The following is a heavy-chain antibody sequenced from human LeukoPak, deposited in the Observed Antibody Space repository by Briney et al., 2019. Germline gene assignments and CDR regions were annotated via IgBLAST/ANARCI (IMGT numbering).Heavy chain of an antibody. J-gene: IGHJ4*02. D-gene: IGHD5-18*01. CDR2: ISSSSSYI. CDR1: GFTFSSYS. Sequence: GGSLRLSCAASGFTFSSYSMNWVRQAPGEGLELVSSISSSSSYIYYADSVKGRFTISRDNAKNSLYLQMNSLRAEDTAVYYCARDPPGQLWLRGDFDYWGQGTLVTVSS. CDR3: ARDPPGQLWLRGDFDY. V-gene: IGHV3-21*01.